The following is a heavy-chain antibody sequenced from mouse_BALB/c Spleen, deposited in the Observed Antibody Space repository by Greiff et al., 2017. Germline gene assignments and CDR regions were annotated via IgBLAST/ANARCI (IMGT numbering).Heavy chain of an antibody. J-gene: IGHJ3*01. V-gene: IGHV14-3*02. CDR1: GFNIKDTY. D-gene: IGHD4-1*01. Sequence: EVQGVESGAELVKPGASVKLSCTASGFNIKDTYMHWVKQRPEQGLEWIGRIDPANGNTKYDPKFQGKATITADTSSNTAYLQLSSLTSEDTAVYYCATGTAYWGQGTLVTVSA. CDR2: IDPANGNT. CDR3: ATGTAY.